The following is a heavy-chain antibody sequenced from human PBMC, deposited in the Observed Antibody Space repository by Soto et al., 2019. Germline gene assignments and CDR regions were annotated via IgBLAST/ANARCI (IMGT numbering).Heavy chain of an antibody. CDR3: ARDSLDAFDI. CDR1: GGSISSYY. V-gene: IGHV4-59*01. Sequence: TSETLSLTCTVSGGSISSYYWSWIRQPPGKGLEWIGYIYYSGSTNYNPSLKSRVTISVDTSKNQFSLKLSSVTAADTAVYYCARDSLDAFDIWGQGTMVTVSS. J-gene: IGHJ3*02. CDR2: IYYSGST.